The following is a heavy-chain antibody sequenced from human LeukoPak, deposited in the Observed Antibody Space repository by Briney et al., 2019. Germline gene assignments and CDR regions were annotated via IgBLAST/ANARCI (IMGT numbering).Heavy chain of an antibody. Sequence: GGSQRLSCAAAGFTFSSYSMNWVRQAPGKGLEWVSYISSSSSTIYYADSVKGRFTISRDNAKNSLYLQMNSLRAEDTAVYYCAFDCGGDCYSEFDWGQGTLVTVSS. D-gene: IGHD2-21*02. CDR1: GFTFSSYS. V-gene: IGHV3-48*01. CDR3: AFDCGGDCYSEFD. J-gene: IGHJ4*02. CDR2: ISSSSSTI.